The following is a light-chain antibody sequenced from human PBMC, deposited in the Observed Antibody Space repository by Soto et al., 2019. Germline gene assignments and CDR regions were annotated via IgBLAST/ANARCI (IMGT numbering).Light chain of an antibody. Sequence: EIVLTQAPGTLSLSPGEKATLSCRASQRISSSYLGWYQQKPGQAPRLLIYGASSRATGIPDRFSGSGSGTDFTLTFSRLEPEDFAVYYCQQYGSSPSFGQGTKVDIK. CDR2: GAS. V-gene: IGKV3-20*01. CDR1: QRISSSY. CDR3: QQYGSSPS. J-gene: IGKJ1*01.